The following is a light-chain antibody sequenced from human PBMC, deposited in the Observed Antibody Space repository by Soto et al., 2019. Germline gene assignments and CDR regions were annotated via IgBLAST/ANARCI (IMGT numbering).Light chain of an antibody. CDR3: QHSYYGPLT. V-gene: IGKV1-39*01. CDR1: QSVSNY. CDR2: TSS. J-gene: IGKJ4*01. Sequence: IQISQSDQALSAPVGKRVTSTRRASQSVSNYLNWYQQQPGKAPKLLIYTSSTLQRGVPSRFSGSGSGTDFTLTISSLQPEELATYYCQHSYYGPLTFGGGTKVDIK.